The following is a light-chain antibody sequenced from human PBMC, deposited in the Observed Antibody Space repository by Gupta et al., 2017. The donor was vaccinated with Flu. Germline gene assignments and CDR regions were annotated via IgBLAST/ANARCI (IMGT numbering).Light chain of an antibody. J-gene: IGKJ2*01. CDR2: GSS. Sequence: EIVLTQSPGTLSLSPGERAILSCRSSQSVSSSFLAWYQQKPGQAPRLLIYGSSSRANGIIDRFSGSGVGTDVILIIIRREQEDFVVYYCQHLGSEPPLFTFGQGTKLDIK. CDR3: QHLGSEPPLFT. CDR1: QSVSSSF. V-gene: IGKV3-20*01.